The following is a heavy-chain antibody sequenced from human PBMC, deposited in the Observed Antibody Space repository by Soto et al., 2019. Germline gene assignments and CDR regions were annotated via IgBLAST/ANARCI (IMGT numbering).Heavy chain of an antibody. J-gene: IGHJ3*02. CDR3: ARENGHCTDAGNPGAFDI. D-gene: IGHD2-2*01. V-gene: IGHV3-21*04. CDR1: GFTFSEYS. Sequence: EVQVVESGGGLVKPGGSLRLSCAASGFTFSEYSFLWVRQAPGKGLEWLSFIANGDNHIFYSDSVKGRFTISRDNAKNSVYLQLNSLRADDSAVYYCARENGHCTDAGNPGAFDIWGQGTMVTVSS. CDR2: IANGDNHI.